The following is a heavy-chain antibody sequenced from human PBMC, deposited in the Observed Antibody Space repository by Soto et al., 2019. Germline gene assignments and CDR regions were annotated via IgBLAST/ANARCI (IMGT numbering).Heavy chain of an antibody. CDR3: ARDLWGYCGTDCYPLDV. J-gene: IGHJ6*02. CDR1: GDSISSYY. V-gene: IGHV4-59*01. D-gene: IGHD2-21*02. CDR2: IYSSGST. Sequence: SETLSLTCTVSGDSISSYYWTWIRQPPGKGLEWIGYIYSSGSTVYNPSLKSRVTISVDTSKNQFSLKLNAVTAADTAVYYCARDLWGYCGTDCYPLDVWGQGTTVTVSS.